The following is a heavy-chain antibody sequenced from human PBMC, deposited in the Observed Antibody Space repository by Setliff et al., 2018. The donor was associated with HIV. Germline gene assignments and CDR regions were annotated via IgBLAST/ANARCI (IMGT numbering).Heavy chain of an antibody. CDR3: ANMQWASNAWYSFDY. CDR2: IQQHGSEI. CDR1: GYTFSSYW. Sequence: GGSLRLSCAASGYTFSSYWMAWVRQCPGKGLEWVANIQQHGSEIHYVASVEGRFTISRDNAKNSLYLQMDGLRVEDTAVYYCANMQWASNAWYSFDYWGQGALVTVSS. J-gene: IGHJ4*02. D-gene: IGHD6-19*01. V-gene: IGHV3-7*05.